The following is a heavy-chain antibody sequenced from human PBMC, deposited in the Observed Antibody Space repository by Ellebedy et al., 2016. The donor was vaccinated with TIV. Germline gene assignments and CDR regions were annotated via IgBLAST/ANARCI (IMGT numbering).Heavy chain of an antibody. J-gene: IGHJ4*02. V-gene: IGHV3-74*01. CDR3: ARDKAGTGSSDF. Sequence: PGGSLRLSCVASGFTFSSYWMHWVRRVPGKGLVWVSRIKGDGSSTSYANSVKGRVTISRDNAKNTLYLQMNSLTADDTAVYFGARDKAGTGSSDFWGQGTLVTVSS. CDR2: IKGDGSST. CDR1: GFTFSSYW. D-gene: IGHD3-10*01.